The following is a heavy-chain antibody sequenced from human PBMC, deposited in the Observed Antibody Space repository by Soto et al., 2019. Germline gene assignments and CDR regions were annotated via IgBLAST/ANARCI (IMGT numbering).Heavy chain of an antibody. V-gene: IGHV1-69*08. CDR3: ARDIVVVVAANPSWFDP. CDR2: IIPILGIA. J-gene: IGHJ5*02. CDR1: GGTFSSYT. Sequence: QVQLVQSGAEVKKPGSSVKVSCKASGGTFSSYTISWVRQAPGQGLEWMGRIIPILGIANYAQKFQGRVTITADKSTSTAYMELSSLRSEDTAVYYCARDIVVVVAANPSWFDPWGQGTLVTVSS. D-gene: IGHD2-15*01.